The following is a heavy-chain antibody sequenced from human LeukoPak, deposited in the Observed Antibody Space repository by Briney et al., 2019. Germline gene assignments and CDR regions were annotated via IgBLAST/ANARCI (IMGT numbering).Heavy chain of an antibody. J-gene: IGHJ4*02. D-gene: IGHD6-19*01. Sequence: SETLSLTCAVSGGSISSSNWWSWVRQPPGKGLEWIGEIYHSGSTNYNPCLKSRVTISVDKSKNQFSLKLSSVTAADTAVYYCAREPFSGIAMAATSDYWGQGTLVAVSS. CDR1: GGSISSSNW. CDR3: AREPFSGIAMAATSDY. CDR2: IYHSGST. V-gene: IGHV4-4*02.